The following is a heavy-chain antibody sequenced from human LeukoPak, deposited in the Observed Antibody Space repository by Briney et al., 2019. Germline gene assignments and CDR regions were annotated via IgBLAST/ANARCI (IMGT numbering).Heavy chain of an antibody. CDR2: INHSGST. D-gene: IGHD3-10*01. CDR1: GGSFSGYY. Sequence: SETLSLTCAVYGGSFSGYYWSWIRQPPGKGLEWIGEINHSGSTNYNPSLKSRVTISVDTSKNQFSLKLSSVTAADTAVYYCARQARRGKILTMVRGALRHAPMSYFDYWGQGTLVTVSS. J-gene: IGHJ4*02. V-gene: IGHV4-34*01. CDR3: ARQARRGKILTMVRGALRHAPMSYFDY.